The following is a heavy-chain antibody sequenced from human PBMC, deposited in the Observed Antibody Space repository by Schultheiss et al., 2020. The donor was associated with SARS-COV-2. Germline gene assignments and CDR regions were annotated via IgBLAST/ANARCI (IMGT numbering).Heavy chain of an antibody. CDR1: GGSFSGYY. J-gene: IGHJ5*02. CDR2: INHSGST. CDR3: ARGIRCSSTSCYFPWFDP. D-gene: IGHD2-2*01. V-gene: IGHV4-34*01. Sequence: SQTLSLTCAVYGGSFSGYYWSWIRQPPGKGLEWIGEINHSGSTNYNPSLKSRVTISVDTSKNQFSLKLSSVTAADTAVYYCARGIRCSSTSCYFPWFDPWGQGTLVTVSS.